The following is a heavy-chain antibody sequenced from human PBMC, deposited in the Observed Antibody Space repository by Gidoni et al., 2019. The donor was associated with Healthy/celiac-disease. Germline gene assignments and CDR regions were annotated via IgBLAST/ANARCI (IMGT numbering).Heavy chain of an antibody. J-gene: IGHJ6*02. V-gene: IGHV4-34*01. CDR3: ARGQVLRFLEWDYYYYGMDV. Sequence: QVQLQQWGAGLLKPSETLSLTCAVYGGSFSGYYWSWIRQPPGKGLEWIGEINHSGSTNYNPSLKSRVTISVDTSKNQFSLKLSSVTAADTAVYYCARGQVLRFLEWDYYYYGMDVWGQGTTVTVSS. CDR1: GGSFSGYY. D-gene: IGHD3-3*01. CDR2: INHSGST.